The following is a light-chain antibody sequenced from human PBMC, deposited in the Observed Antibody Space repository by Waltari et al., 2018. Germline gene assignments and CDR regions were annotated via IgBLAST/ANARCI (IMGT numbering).Light chain of an antibody. Sequence: QSVLTQPPSASVTPGQRVPIPCSGRNSNIGSNSVNWYQQLPGTAPNLLIYTNNQRPSGVPDRFSGSKSGTSATLAIGGLRSADEADYYCAAWDDSLNGWVFGGGTKLTVL. V-gene: IGLV1-44*01. J-gene: IGLJ3*02. CDR1: NSNIGSNS. CDR3: AAWDDSLNGWV. CDR2: TNN.